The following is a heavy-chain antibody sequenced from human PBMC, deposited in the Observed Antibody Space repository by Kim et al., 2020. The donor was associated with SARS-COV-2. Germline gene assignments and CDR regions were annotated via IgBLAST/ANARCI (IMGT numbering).Heavy chain of an antibody. D-gene: IGHD6-19*01. V-gene: IGHV3-30*04. J-gene: IGHJ4*02. Sequence: GGSLRLSCVTSGHYIIHWVRQAPGKGLEWVAAMSFDGFSKYFADSVGGRFYISRDDSKNTVWLQLNNLRDEDSAMYYCATEGGTSGRCGYFDYWSQGTLVTVSS. CDR1: GHYI. CDR2: MSFDGFSK. CDR3: ATEGGTSGRCGYFDY.